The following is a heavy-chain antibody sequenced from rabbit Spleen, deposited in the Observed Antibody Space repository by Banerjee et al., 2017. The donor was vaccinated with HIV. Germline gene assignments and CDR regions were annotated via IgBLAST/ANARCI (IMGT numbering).Heavy chain of an antibody. Sequence: QQLVESGGGLVKPGASLTLTCKASGFSFSSGYDMCWVRQAPGKGLEWIGCIGSGSTGNTYYASWAKGRFTISKTSSTTVTLQMTSLTAADTATYFCARDTSSSFSSYGMDLWGQGTLVTVS. V-gene: IGHV1S40*01. CDR1: GFSFSSGYD. J-gene: IGHJ6*01. CDR3: ARDTSSSFSSYGMDL. D-gene: IGHD1-1*01. CDR2: IGSGSTGNT.